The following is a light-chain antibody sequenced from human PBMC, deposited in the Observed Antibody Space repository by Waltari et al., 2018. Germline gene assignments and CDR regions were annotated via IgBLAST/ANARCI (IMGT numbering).Light chain of an antibody. V-gene: IGKV3-11*01. CDR3: QHRRNWPPYT. CDR2: DAS. Sequence: EIVLTQSPATLSLSPGESATLSCRASGSAGTSLAWYQQRPGQAPRLLIYDASNRATGIPARFSGSGSGTDFTLTISSLEPEDFAVYFCQHRRNWPPYTFGQGTKLEIK. CDR1: GSAGTS. J-gene: IGKJ2*01.